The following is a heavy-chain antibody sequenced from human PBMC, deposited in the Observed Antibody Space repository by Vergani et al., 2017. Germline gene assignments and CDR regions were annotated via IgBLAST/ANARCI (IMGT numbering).Heavy chain of an antibody. Sequence: QVQLQESGPGLVKPSETLSLTCTVSGGSVSSGNFYWSWIRQPAGKGLEWIGHIYYSGNTNYNPSLKSRVTMSVDTSKNQFSLKLTSVTAADTAVYYCARLSLRGWFDPWGQGTLVTVSS. V-gene: IGHV4-61*10. D-gene: IGHD3-3*02. CDR2: IYYSGNT. J-gene: IGHJ5*02. CDR3: ARLSLRGWFDP. CDR1: GGSVSSGNFY.